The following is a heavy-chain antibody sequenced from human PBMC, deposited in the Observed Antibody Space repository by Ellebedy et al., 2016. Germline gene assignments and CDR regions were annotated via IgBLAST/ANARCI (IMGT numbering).Heavy chain of an antibody. CDR2: IYYSGST. V-gene: IGHV4-30-4*01. CDR1: GGSISSGDYY. CDR3: ARLASMVRGAPNWFNP. J-gene: IGHJ5*02. Sequence: SETLSLXCTVSGGSISSGDYYWGWIRQPPGKGLEWIGYIYYSGSTYYNPSLKSRVTISVDTSKNQFSLKLSSVTAADTAVYYCARLASMVRGAPNWFNPWGQGTLVTVSS. D-gene: IGHD3-10*01.